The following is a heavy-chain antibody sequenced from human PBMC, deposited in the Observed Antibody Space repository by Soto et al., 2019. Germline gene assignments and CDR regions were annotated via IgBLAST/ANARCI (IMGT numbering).Heavy chain of an antibody. J-gene: IGHJ4*02. V-gene: IGHV3-30*18. CDR1: GFTFSSYG. Sequence: GGSLRLSCVASGFTFSSYGMHWVRQAPGKGLEWVAVISYDGSNKYYADSVKGRFTISRDNSKNTLYLQMNSLRAEDTAVYYCAKESEYSGYDFLDYWGQGTLVTVSS. CDR2: ISYDGSNK. D-gene: IGHD5-12*01. CDR3: AKESEYSGYDFLDY.